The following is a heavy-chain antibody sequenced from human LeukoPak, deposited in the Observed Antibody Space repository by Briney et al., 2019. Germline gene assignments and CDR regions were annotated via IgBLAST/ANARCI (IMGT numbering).Heavy chain of an antibody. V-gene: IGHV1-69*05. D-gene: IGHD6-19*01. CDR2: IIPIFGTA. CDR1: GGTFSSYA. J-gene: IGHJ4*02. CDR3: ARDSSGWYGGQGY. Sequence: GAPVKVSCKASGGTFSSYAISWVRQAPGQGLEWMGRIIPIFGTANYAQKFQGRVTITTDESTSTAYMELSSLRSEDTAVYYCARDSSGWYGGQGYWGQGTLVTVSS.